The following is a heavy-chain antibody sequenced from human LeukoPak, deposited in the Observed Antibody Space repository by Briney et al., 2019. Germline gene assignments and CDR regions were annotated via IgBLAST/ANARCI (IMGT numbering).Heavy chain of an antibody. CDR2: INQDAREI. J-gene: IGHJ4*02. CDR3: ATDRDNSDWQKRFDS. Sequence: GGSLRLSCAAAGFTFSRYWMNWYRQAPGKGLEWVGNINQDAREINYVDSVRGRFTISRDNAKNSLHLQMNSLRAEDTAVYYCATDRDNSDWQKRFDSWGQGTLVAVSS. CDR1: GFTFSRYW. V-gene: IGHV3-7*01. D-gene: IGHD2-21*02.